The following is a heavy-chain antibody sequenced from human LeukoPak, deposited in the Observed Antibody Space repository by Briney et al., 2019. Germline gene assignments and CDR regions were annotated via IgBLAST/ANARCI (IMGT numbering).Heavy chain of an antibody. J-gene: IGHJ4*02. CDR1: GYSFASYW. Sequence: GESLKISCKASGYSFASYWIGWVRQTSGKGLEWMAIIRPNDASTIYSPSFQGQVTISADKSISTAYLQWSSLKASDTAMYYCARLLDSGLFDYWGQGTLVTVSS. D-gene: IGHD2-21*01. V-gene: IGHV5-51*01. CDR3: ARLLDSGLFDY. CDR2: IRPNDAST.